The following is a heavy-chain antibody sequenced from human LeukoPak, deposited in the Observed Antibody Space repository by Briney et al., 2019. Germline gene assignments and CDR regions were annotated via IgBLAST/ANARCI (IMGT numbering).Heavy chain of an antibody. Sequence: GGSLRLSCEASGFSFDDYAMPWVRQAPGKGLEWVAGISRNSYNIAYGDSVKGRCTISRDNAKKSLSLQMNSLGTEDTAFYYCAKSRDDGTGYYYDYWGQGVLVTVAS. CDR3: AKSRDDGTGYYYDY. CDR1: GFSFDDYA. J-gene: IGHJ4*02. D-gene: IGHD3-9*01. V-gene: IGHV3-9*01. CDR2: ISRNSYNI.